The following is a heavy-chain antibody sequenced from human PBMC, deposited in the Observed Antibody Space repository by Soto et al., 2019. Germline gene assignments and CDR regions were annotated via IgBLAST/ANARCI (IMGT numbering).Heavy chain of an antibody. CDR2: ISYDGSNK. CDR1: GFTFSSYG. Sequence: QVPLVESGGGVVQPGRSLRLSCAASGFTFSSYGMHWVRQAPGKGLEWVAVISYDGSNKYYADSVKGRFTISRDNSXXTLYLQMNSLRAEDTAVYYCAKEYGSSSLSPDFDYWGQGTLVTVSS. J-gene: IGHJ4*02. V-gene: IGHV3-30*18. D-gene: IGHD6-13*01. CDR3: AKEYGSSSLSPDFDY.